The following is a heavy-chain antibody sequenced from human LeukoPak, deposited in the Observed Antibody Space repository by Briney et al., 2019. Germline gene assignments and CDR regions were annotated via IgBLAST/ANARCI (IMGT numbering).Heavy chain of an antibody. D-gene: IGHD1-26*01. V-gene: IGHV3-21*01. CDR2: ISSGSSHI. CDR1: GFSFTTYS. Sequence: GGSLRLSCAASGFSFTTYSMNWVRQAPGKGLEWVPSISSGSSHIYYADSVKGRFTISRDNAKNSLYLQMNSLRAEDTAVYYCGSIAYGNWGRGTLVTVSS. J-gene: IGHJ4*02. CDR3: GSIAYGN.